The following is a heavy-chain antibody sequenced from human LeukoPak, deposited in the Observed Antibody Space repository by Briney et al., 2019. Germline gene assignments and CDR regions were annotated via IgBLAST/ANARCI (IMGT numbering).Heavy chain of an antibody. Sequence: GGSLRLSCTASGFTFGDYLMSWFRQAPGKGLEWIGFISGGTTEYAASVKGRFTISRDDSTSIAYLQMNSLTTEDTAVYYCSRGSGWLSVYWGQGTLVTVTS. CDR1: GFTFGDYL. CDR2: ISGGTT. V-gene: IGHV3-49*03. D-gene: IGHD6-19*01. J-gene: IGHJ4*02. CDR3: SRGSGWLSVY.